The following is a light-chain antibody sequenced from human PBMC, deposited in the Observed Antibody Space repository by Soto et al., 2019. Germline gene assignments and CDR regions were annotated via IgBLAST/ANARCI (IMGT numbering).Light chain of an antibody. CDR3: QQFNNWPRT. Sequence: EISMTQFPATLSVSPGERATLSCRASQSVSMKLAWYQQKPGQAPRLLIYDASTRATGIPARFSGSGAGTDCTRTISSLQSEDFAVYYCQQFNNWPRTFGQGTKVDIK. V-gene: IGKV3D-15*01. CDR2: DAS. CDR1: QSVSMK. J-gene: IGKJ1*01.